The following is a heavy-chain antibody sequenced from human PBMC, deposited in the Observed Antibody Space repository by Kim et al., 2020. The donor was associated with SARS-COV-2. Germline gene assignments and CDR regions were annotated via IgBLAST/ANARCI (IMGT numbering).Heavy chain of an antibody. Sequence: GGSLRLSCAASGFTFSSYYMAWVRQAPGKGLEWVANVKYDGSGQNYADSVKGRFIISRDNAKNSVYLQMNTLRAEDTAVYYCARDVDGSLDYWGQGVLVTVSS. CDR2: VKYDGSGQ. CDR1: GFTFSSYY. CDR3: ARDVDGSLDY. J-gene: IGHJ4*02. D-gene: IGHD5-12*01. V-gene: IGHV3-7*03.